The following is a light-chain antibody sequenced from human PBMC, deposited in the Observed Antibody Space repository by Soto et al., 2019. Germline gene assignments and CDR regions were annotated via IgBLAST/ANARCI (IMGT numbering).Light chain of an antibody. CDR3: LLSYNGPYV. Sequence: QPVVAQLPCLPVSPGAVLPLTCGCSTGTVTSGHYPYWFQQNPGKAPMTLIYDTFNKHSWTPARFSGSPLGGKAALTLSGAQTEDEADYYCLLSYNGPYVFGPGPTVTVL. CDR1: TGTVTSGHY. CDR2: DTF. V-gene: IGLV7-46*01. J-gene: IGLJ1*01.